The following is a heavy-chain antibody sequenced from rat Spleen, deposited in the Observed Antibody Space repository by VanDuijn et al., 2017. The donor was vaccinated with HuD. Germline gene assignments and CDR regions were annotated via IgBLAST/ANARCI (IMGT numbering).Heavy chain of an antibody. CDR3: ARHGAYNNYGWFAY. D-gene: IGHD1-10*01. CDR2: ISTGGGNT. Sequence: EVQLVESGGGLVQPGRSMKLSCAASGFTFSNYYMAWVRQAPTKGLEWVASISTGGGNTYYRHSVKGRFTISRDNAKSTLYLQMDSLRTEDTASYYCARHGAYNNYGWFAYWGQGTLVTVSS. CDR1: GFTFSNYY. J-gene: IGHJ3*01. V-gene: IGHV5-25*01.